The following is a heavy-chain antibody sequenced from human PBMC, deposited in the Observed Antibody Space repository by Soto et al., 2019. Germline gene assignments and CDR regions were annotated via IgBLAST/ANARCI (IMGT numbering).Heavy chain of an antibody. D-gene: IGHD6-19*01. Sequence: PSETLSLTCTVSGGSISSGGYYWSWIRQHPGKGLEWIGYIYYSGSTYYNPSLKSRVTISVDTSKNQFSLKLSSVTAADTAVYYCARENRRSSGWRFDYWGQGTLVTVSS. CDR1: GGSISSGGYY. CDR2: IYYSGST. CDR3: ARENRRSSGWRFDY. J-gene: IGHJ4*02. V-gene: IGHV4-31*03.